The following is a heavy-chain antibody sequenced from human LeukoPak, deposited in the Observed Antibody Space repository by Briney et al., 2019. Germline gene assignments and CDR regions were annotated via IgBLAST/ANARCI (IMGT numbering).Heavy chain of an antibody. Sequence: PGGSLRLSCAASGFTFDDYAMHWVRQAPGKGLEWVSGISWNSGSIGYADSVKGRFTISRDNAKNSLYLQMNSLRAEDTALYYCAREAYYDILTGYRGKYFDYWGQGTPVTVSS. CDR2: ISWNSGSI. CDR1: GFTFDDYA. CDR3: AREAYYDILTGYRGKYFDY. V-gene: IGHV3-9*01. J-gene: IGHJ4*02. D-gene: IGHD3-9*01.